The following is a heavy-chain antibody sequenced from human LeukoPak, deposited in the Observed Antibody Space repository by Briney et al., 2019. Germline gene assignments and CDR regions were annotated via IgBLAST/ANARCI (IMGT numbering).Heavy chain of an antibody. CDR2: IKPDGNEK. CDR3: ARAGHYNFDY. D-gene: IGHD3-10*01. CDR1: GFSFSTYW. V-gene: IGHV3-7*04. J-gene: IGHJ4*02. Sequence: GGSLRLSCAASGFSFSTYWMTGVRQAPGKGLEWVANIKPDGNEKFYLDSVKGRFTISKDNAKNSLYLQMNSLRAEDTAVYYCARAGHYNFDYWGQGTLVTVSS.